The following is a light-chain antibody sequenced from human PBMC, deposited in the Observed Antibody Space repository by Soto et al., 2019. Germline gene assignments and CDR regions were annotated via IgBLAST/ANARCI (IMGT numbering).Light chain of an antibody. Sequence: VLTQSPYTLSLSPGERAALSCRASQSVTSTYLAWYQQRPGQSPRLLIYAAYYRATGVPDRFRGSGSGTEFTLTISRLEPEDFAVYYCQQYGTSPQTFGQGTKVDIK. V-gene: IGKV3-20*01. CDR2: AAY. CDR3: QQYGTSPQT. J-gene: IGKJ1*01. CDR1: QSVTSTY.